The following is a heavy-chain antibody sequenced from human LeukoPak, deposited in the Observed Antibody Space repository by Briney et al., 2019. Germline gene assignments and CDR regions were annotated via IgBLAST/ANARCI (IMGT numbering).Heavy chain of an antibody. Sequence: SVKVSCKASGGTFSSYAISWVRQAPGQGLEWMGGIIPIFGTANYAQKFQGRVTITTDESTSTAYMELSSLRSEDTAVYYCARAALLYIAAADPFFDYWGQGTLVTVSS. V-gene: IGHV1-69*05. CDR1: GGTFSSYA. CDR3: ARAALLYIAAADPFFDY. J-gene: IGHJ4*02. D-gene: IGHD6-13*01. CDR2: IIPIFGTA.